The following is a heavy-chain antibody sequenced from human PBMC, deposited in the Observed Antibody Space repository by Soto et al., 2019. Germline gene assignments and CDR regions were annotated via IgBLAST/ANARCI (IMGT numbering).Heavy chain of an antibody. CDR3: ARSGPYGSESYSFRYNWFDP. J-gene: IGHJ5*02. CDR2: IYSGGSS. V-gene: IGHV3-53*01. CDR1: GFTVSSSH. D-gene: IGHD3-10*01. Sequence: EVQLVESGGGLIQPGGSLRLSCTTSGFTVSSSHMTWVRQAPGKGLEWVSVIYSGGSSYYAVSVQGRFTISRDNSKNIVYLQMNSLRGEDTAMYYCARSGPYGSESYSFRYNWFDPWGQGTLVTVSS.